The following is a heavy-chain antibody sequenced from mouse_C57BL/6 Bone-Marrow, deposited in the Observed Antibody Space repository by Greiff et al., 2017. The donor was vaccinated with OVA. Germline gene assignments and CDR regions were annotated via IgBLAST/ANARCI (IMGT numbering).Heavy chain of an antibody. CDR2: IDPENGDT. J-gene: IGHJ2*01. V-gene: IGHV14-4*01. D-gene: IGHD1-1*01. CDR3: ARSGVVATLEDY. Sequence: EVQLQESGAELVRPGASVKLSCTASGFNIKDDYMHWVKQRPEQGLEWIGWIDPENGDTEYASKFQGKATITADTSSNTAYLQLSSLTSEDTAVYYCARSGVVATLEDYWGQGTTLTVSS. CDR1: GFNIKDDY.